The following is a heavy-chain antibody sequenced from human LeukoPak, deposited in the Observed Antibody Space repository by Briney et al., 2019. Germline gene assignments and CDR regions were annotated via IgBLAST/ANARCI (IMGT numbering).Heavy chain of an antibody. D-gene: IGHD3-10*01. CDR2: ISSSSNYI. J-gene: IGHJ6*04. CDR1: GFTFSTYN. V-gene: IGHV3-21*06. Sequence: GGSLRLSCAASGFTFSTYNMNWVRRAPGKGLEWVSSISSSSNYIYYADSVKGRFTISRDNSLYLQMNSLRAEDTAVYYCARSRSGTYYNADVWGKGTTVTISS. CDR3: ARSRSGTYYNADV.